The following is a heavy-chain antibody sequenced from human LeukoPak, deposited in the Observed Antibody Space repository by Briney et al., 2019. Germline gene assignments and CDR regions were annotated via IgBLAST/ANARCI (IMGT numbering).Heavy chain of an antibody. Sequence: GGSLRLSCAASGFTFSSYEMNWVRQAPGKGLEWVSSISSSSSYIYYADSVKGRFTISRDNAKNSLYLQMNSLRAEDTAVYYCASIYSGSLGGPFDIWGQGTMVTVSS. J-gene: IGHJ3*02. CDR1: GFTFSSYE. CDR3: ASIYSGSLGGPFDI. CDR2: ISSSSSYI. D-gene: IGHD1-26*01. V-gene: IGHV3-21*01.